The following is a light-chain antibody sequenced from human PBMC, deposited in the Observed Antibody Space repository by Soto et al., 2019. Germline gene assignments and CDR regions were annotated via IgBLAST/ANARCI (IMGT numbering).Light chain of an antibody. CDR2: DAS. CDR1: QSISNW. Sequence: QMTQSPSTLSASVGDRVTIACRASQSISNWLAWYKQKPGKAPKLLIYDASSSESGVPSRFSGSGSGTEFTLTISSLQSDDFATYYCQQYSDFYSFGQGTKLEIK. J-gene: IGKJ2*01. V-gene: IGKV1-5*01. CDR3: QQYSDFYS.